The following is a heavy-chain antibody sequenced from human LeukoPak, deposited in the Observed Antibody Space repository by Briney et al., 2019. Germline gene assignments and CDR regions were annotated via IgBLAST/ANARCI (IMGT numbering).Heavy chain of an antibody. D-gene: IGHD3-16*01. J-gene: IGHJ4*02. CDR3: AKALGWGAASDY. CDR1: GFTFSSYA. CDR2: ISGGVGST. V-gene: IGHV3-23*01. Sequence: GSLRLSCAASGFTFSSYAMNWVRQAPGKGLEWVSAISGGVGSTYYADSVKGRFTISRDNSKNTLYLQMNSLRAEDTAVYYCAKALGWGAASDYWGQGTLVTVSS.